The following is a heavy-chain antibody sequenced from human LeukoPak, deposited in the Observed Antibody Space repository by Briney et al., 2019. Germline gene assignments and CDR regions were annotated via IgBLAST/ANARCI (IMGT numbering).Heavy chain of an antibody. Sequence: PGGSLRLSCASSGFTFSSYAMSWVRQAPGKGLEWVSGISGRDGSTYYADSVKGRFTISRDNSKNTLYLQMNGLRAEDTAVYYCAKTWWRDGYSLDYWGQETPVTVSS. CDR2: ISGRDGST. V-gene: IGHV3-23*01. D-gene: IGHD5-24*01. CDR1: GFTFSSYA. CDR3: AKTWWRDGYSLDY. J-gene: IGHJ4*02.